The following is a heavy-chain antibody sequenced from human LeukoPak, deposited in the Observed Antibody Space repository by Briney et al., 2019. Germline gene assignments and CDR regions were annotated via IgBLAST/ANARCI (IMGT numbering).Heavy chain of an antibody. J-gene: IGHJ3*02. CDR1: GFTFSSYW. CDR2: IKQDGSEK. Sequence: GGSLRLSCAASGFTFSSYWMSWVRQAPGKGLEWVANIKQDGSEKYYVDSVKGRFTISRDNAKNSLYLQMNSLRAEDTAVYYCARGRITIFGVVIPNDAFDIWGQGTMATVSS. CDR3: ARGRITIFGVVIPNDAFDI. V-gene: IGHV3-7*01. D-gene: IGHD3-3*01.